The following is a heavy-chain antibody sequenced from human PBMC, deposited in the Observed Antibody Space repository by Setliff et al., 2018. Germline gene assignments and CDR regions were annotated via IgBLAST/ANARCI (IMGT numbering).Heavy chain of an antibody. D-gene: IGHD2-8*01. CDR1: GFTFSNYA. CDR2: ISGNDGRT. Sequence: GGSLRLSCAASGFTFSNYAMSWVRQAPGKGLEWASTISGNDGRTYYADSVQGRFTISRDNSKNTLYLQMNSLSAEDTAVYYCAKDGIALMVYAILADCWGQGTLVTVSS. J-gene: IGHJ4*02. CDR3: AKDGIALMVYAILADC. V-gene: IGHV3-23*01.